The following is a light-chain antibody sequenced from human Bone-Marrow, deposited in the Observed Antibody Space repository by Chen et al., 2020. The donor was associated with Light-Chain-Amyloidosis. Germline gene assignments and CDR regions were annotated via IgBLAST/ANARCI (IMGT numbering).Light chain of an antibody. V-gene: IGLV6-57*01. CDR2: EDD. CDR3: QSYDARNVV. J-gene: IGLJ2*01. Sequence: NFMLTQPHSVSGSPGKTVTISCTRSSGRIASNYVQWYQPRPGSSPTTVVYEDDQRPSGVPDRFSGSIDRSSNSASLTSSGLKTEDEADYYCQSYDARNVVFGGGTKLAVL. CDR1: SGRIASNY.